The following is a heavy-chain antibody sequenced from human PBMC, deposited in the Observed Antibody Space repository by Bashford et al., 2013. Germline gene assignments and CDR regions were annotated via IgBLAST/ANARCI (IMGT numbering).Heavy chain of an antibody. Sequence: SETLSLTCSVSGGSITSYYWSWIRQSPGKGLEWIGCIYHNGSTNYIPSLKSRVTISVDPSKNQFSLKLSSVTAADTAVYYCTRQPGDSSEPHWGLGALVTVSS. CDR1: GGSITSYY. J-gene: IGHJ4*02. CDR2: IYHNGST. CDR3: TRQPGDSSEPH. D-gene: IGHD6-19*01. V-gene: IGHV4-59*08.